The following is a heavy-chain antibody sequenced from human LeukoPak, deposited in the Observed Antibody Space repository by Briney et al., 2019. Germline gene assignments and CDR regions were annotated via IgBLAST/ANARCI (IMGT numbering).Heavy chain of an antibody. CDR2: IYHSGST. Sequence: PSETLSLTCTVSDYSISSGYYWGWIRQPPGKGREWIGSIYHSGSTYYNPSLKSRVTISVDTSKNQFSLKLSSVTAADTAVYYCARGTVGATVYYFDYWGQGTLVTVSS. CDR3: ARGTVGATVYYFDY. V-gene: IGHV4-38-2*02. CDR1: DYSISSGYY. J-gene: IGHJ4*02. D-gene: IGHD1-26*01.